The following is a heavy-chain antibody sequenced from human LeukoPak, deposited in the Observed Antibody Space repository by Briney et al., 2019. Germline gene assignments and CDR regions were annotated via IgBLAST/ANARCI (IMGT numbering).Heavy chain of an antibody. D-gene: IGHD6-19*01. V-gene: IGHV3-30-3*01. CDR1: GFTFSSYA. J-gene: IGHJ4*02. CDR3: AREGIAVAVPFDY. Sequence: GGSLRLSCAASGFTFSSYAMHWVRQAPGKGLEWVAVISYDGSNKYYADSVKGRFTISRDNAKNSLYLQMNSLRAEDTAVYYCAREGIAVAVPFDYWGQGTLVTVSS. CDR2: ISYDGSNK.